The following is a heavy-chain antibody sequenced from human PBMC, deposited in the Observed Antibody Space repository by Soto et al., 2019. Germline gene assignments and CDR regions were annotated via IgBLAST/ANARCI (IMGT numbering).Heavy chain of an antibody. CDR2: IYYSGST. Sequence: SETLSLTCTVSGGSISSSSYYWCWIRHPPGKGLEWIGSIYYSGSTYYNPSLKSRVTISVDTSKNQFSLKLSSVTAADTAVYYCARGRNWFDPWGQGTLVTVSS. J-gene: IGHJ5*02. CDR1: GGSISSSSYY. V-gene: IGHV4-39*01. CDR3: ARGRNWFDP.